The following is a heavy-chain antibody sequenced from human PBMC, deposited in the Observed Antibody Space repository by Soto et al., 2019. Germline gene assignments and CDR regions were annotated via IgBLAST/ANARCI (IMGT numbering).Heavy chain of an antibody. V-gene: IGHV3-30*18. CDR1: GFTFSSYG. D-gene: IGHD2-2*01. CDR2: ISYDGSNK. CDR3: AKGMGHCSSTSCYSPLDYYYYYMDV. J-gene: IGHJ6*03. Sequence: GGSLRLSCAASGFTFSSYGMHWVRQAPGKGLEWVAVISYDGSNKYYADSVKGRFSISRDNSKNTLYLQMNSLRAEDTAVYYCAKGMGHCSSTSCYSPLDYYYYYMDVWGKGTTVTVSS.